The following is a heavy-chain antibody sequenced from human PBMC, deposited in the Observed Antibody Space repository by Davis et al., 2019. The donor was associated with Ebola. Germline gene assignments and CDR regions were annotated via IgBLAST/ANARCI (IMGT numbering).Heavy chain of an antibody. Sequence: PGGSLRLSCKGSGYSFTTYWISWVRQMPGKGLEWMGRIDPSESYTNYSPSFQGHVTISADKSISTAYLQWSSLKASDTAMYYCARHVKGILNGFNRFHPFDYWGQGTLVTVSS. J-gene: IGHJ4*02. CDR3: ARHVKGILNGFNRFHPFDY. CDR2: IDPSESYT. D-gene: IGHD3-9*01. V-gene: IGHV5-10-1*01. CDR1: GYSFTTYW.